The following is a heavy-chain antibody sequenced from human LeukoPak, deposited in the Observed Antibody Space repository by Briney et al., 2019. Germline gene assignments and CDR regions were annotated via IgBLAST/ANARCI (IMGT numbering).Heavy chain of an antibody. D-gene: IGHD5-18*01. CDR2: INPNSGGP. CDR1: GNSFAGYY. J-gene: IGHJ4*02. CDR3: VRGYSYGFYFDY. Sequence: ASVKVSCKTSGNSFAGYYIHWVRQAPGQGLEWMGRINPNSGGPNYGQKFQGTVTMTRDTSISTAYLELSNLRSDDTAAYYCVRGYSYGFYFDYWGQGPLVTVSS. V-gene: IGHV1-2*06.